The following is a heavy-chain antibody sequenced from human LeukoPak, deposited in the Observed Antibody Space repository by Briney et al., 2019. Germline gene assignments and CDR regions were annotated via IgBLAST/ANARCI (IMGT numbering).Heavy chain of an antibody. V-gene: IGHV4-34*01. CDR2: INHSGST. Sequence: SETLSLTCAVHGGPFSGYYWSWIRQPPGKGLEWIGEINHSGSTNYNPSLKSRVTISVDTSKNQFSLKLSSVTAADTAVYYCARGRYCSSTSCYYYYYYGMDVWGQGTTVTVSS. CDR1: GGPFSGYY. D-gene: IGHD2-2*01. CDR3: ARGRYCSSTSCYYYYYYGMDV. J-gene: IGHJ6*02.